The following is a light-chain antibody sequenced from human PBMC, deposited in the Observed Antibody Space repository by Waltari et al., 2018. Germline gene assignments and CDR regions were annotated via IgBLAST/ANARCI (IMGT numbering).Light chain of an antibody. CDR1: SSNIGSNT. CDR3: AAWDDSLNGHII. J-gene: IGLJ2*01. V-gene: IGLV1-44*01. CDR2: SDN. Sequence: QSVLTQPPSASGTPGQRVTISCSGSSSNIGSNTVNWYQQLPGTAPKPLIYSDNQRPSGVPDRFSGSKSGTSASLAISGLQSGDETDYYCAAWDDSLNGHIIFGGGTKLTVL.